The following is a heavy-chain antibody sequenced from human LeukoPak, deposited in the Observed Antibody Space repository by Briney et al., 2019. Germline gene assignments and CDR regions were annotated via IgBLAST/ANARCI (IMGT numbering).Heavy chain of an antibody. CDR1: GFTFSSYS. V-gene: IGHV3-48*01. D-gene: IGHD3-22*01. Sequence: PGGSLRLSCAASGFTFSSYSMNWVRQAPGKGREGVSYISSSSSTIYYADSVKGRFTISRDNAKNSLYLQMNSLRAEDTAVYYCAREEYYYDSSGYYLPYYFDYWGQGTLVTVSS. CDR3: AREEYYYDSSGYYLPYYFDY. CDR2: ISSSSSTI. J-gene: IGHJ4*02.